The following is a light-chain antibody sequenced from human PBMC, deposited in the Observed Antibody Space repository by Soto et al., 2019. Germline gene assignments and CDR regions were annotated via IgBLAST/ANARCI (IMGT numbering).Light chain of an antibody. Sequence: DIQMTQSPSTLSASVGDRVTITCRASQSISSWLAWYQQKPGKAPKLLIYDASSLESWVPSRFSGSGSGTEFTLTISSLKSDNFSTYYCKQYDTFGQGTKLEIK. CDR1: QSISSW. CDR2: DAS. CDR3: KQYDT. V-gene: IGKV1-5*01. J-gene: IGKJ2*01.